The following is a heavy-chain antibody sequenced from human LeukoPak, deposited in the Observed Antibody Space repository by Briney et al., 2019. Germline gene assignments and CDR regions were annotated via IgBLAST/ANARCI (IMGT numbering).Heavy chain of an antibody. CDR1: GFTFSGYE. J-gene: IGHJ4*02. Sequence: GGSLRLSCAASGFTFSGYEMNWVRQAPGKGLEWVSYISNYGTTIYYADSVKGRFTISRDNAKNTLYLQMNSLRAEDTAVYFCAATFSDTAQFDYWGQGTLVTVSS. CDR2: ISNYGTTI. V-gene: IGHV3-48*03. D-gene: IGHD1-26*01. CDR3: AATFSDTAQFDY.